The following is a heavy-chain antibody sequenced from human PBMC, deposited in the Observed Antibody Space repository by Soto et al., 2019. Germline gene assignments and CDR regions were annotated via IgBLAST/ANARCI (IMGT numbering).Heavy chain of an antibody. Sequence: QVQLVQSGAEVKRPGSSVKVSCESSGDTFNSYVISWVRQAPGQGLEWMGGIIPIIGVTHYAQKFQGRGTISALRSPGPAYMELTDPVVDDPALYYCARESIGATGADHWGQGNLVTVSS. D-gene: IGHD2-21*01. J-gene: IGHJ4*02. CDR3: ARESIGATGADH. CDR1: GDTFNSYV. CDR2: IIPIIGVT. V-gene: IGHV1-69*17.